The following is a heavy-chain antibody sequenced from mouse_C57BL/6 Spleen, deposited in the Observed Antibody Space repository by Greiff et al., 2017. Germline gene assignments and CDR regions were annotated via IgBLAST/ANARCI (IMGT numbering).Heavy chain of an antibody. V-gene: IGHV1-80*01. Sequence: VQLQQSGAELVKPGASVKISCKASGYAFSSYWMNWVKQRPGTGLEWIGQIYPGDGDTNYNGKFKGKATLTADKSSSTAYMQLSSLTSEDSAVYFCAIYDGYSYYYDYWGQGTTLTVSS. CDR1: GYAFSSYW. CDR3: AIYDGYSYYYDY. J-gene: IGHJ2*01. D-gene: IGHD2-3*01. CDR2: IYPGDGDT.